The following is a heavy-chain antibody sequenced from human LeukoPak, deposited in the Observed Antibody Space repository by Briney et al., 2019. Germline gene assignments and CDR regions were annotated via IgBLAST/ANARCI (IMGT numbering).Heavy chain of an antibody. CDR3: ATGACSLDL. D-gene: IGHD1-26*01. V-gene: IGHV4-59*01. Sequence: WETLSLTCTVCGGSMTGSYWSWVRQSPGKGLEWVGYIYYSGTTNYKPPLKRRVTISVDTSKNQFSRKLTSVTAGDRAGELWATGACSLDLWGRRTLVAVSS. J-gene: IGHJ2*01. CDR1: GGSMTGSY. CDR2: IYYSGTT.